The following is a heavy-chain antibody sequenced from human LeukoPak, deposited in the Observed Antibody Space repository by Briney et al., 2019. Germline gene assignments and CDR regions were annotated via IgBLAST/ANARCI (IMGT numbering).Heavy chain of an antibody. Sequence: XIXXVXQXXXXXXXXMGIIYPGDSDTRYSPSFQGQVTISADKSISTAYLQWSSLKASDTAMYYCARPYSSGWVDYWGQGTLVTVSS. CDR2: IYPGDSDT. CDR3: ARPYSSGWVDY. D-gene: IGHD6-19*01. CDR1: X. J-gene: IGHJ4*02. V-gene: IGHV5-51*01.